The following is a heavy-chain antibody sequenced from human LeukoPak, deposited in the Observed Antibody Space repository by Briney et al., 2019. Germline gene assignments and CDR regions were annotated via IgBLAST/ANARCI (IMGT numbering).Heavy chain of an antibody. CDR1: GFTFNNFG. CDR3: AKDNRDYYIDY. Sequence: PGGSLRLSCAASGFTFNNFGMHWVRQAPGKGLEWVTFIQYNGNNKCYADSVKGRFTISRDNSKNTLYLQMNSLRAEDTAVYYCAKDNRDYYIDYWGQGTLVTVSS. V-gene: IGHV3-30*02. J-gene: IGHJ4*02. D-gene: IGHD3-10*01. CDR2: IQYNGNNK.